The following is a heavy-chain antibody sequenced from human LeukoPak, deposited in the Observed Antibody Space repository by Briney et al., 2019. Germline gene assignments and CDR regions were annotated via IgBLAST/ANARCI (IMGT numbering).Heavy chain of an antibody. D-gene: IGHD4-17*01. CDR3: DREGYGARVFSGY. V-gene: IGHV1-46*03. CDR2: INPSVGST. J-gene: IGHJ4*02. Sequence: ASVKVSCKASGYTFTSYYMHWVRQAPGQGLEWMGIINPSVGSTSYAQKLQGRVAMTRDTSTSTVYMGLSSLRSEDTAVYYCDREGYGARVFSGYWGQGTLVTVSS. CDR1: GYTFTSYY.